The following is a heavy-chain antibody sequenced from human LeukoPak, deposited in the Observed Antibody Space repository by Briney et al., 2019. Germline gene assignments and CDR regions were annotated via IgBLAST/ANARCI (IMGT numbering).Heavy chain of an antibody. Sequence: GASVKVSCKASGYTFTSYGISWVRQAPGQGLEWMGWISTYNGNTNYAQKLQGRVTMTTDTSTSTAYMELRSLRSDDTAVYYCARVYCSSTSCYYYYYGMDVWGKGTTVTVSS. CDR1: GYTFTSYG. CDR2: ISTYNGNT. V-gene: IGHV1-18*04. D-gene: IGHD2-2*01. CDR3: ARVYCSSTSCYYYYYGMDV. J-gene: IGHJ6*04.